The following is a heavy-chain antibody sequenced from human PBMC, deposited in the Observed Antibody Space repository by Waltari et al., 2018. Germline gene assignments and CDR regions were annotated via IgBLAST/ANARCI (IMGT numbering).Heavy chain of an antibody. D-gene: IGHD3-16*01. CDR2: IIPILGIA. CDR3: AGGLDPSADYYYYYMDV. V-gene: IGHV1-69*10. CDR1: GGTFSSYA. Sequence: QVQLVQSGAEVKKPGSSVKVSCKASGGTFSSYAISWVRQAPGQGLEWMGGIIPILGIANYAQKVQGRVTITAEKSTSTAYMELSSLRSEATAVYYCAGGLDPSADYYYYYMDVWGKGTTVTVSS. J-gene: IGHJ6*03.